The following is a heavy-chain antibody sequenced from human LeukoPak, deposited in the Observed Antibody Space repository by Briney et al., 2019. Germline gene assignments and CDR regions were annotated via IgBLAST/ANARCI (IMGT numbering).Heavy chain of an antibody. D-gene: IGHD5-24*01. CDR2: IYYSGST. J-gene: IGHJ4*02. CDR1: GGSISSYY. V-gene: IGHV4-59*01. CDR3: ARDIASFFGYNSWGFFDY. Sequence: SETQSLTCTVSGGSISSYYWSWIRQPPGKGLEWIGYIYYSGSTNYNPSLKSRVTISVDTSKNQFSLKLSSVTAADTAVYYCARDIASFFGYNSWGFFDYWGQGTLVTVSS.